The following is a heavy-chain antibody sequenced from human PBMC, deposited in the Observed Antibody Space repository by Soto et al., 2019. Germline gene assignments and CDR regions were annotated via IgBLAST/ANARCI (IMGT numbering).Heavy chain of an antibody. D-gene: IGHD3-22*01. Sequence: GSLRLSCAASGFTCSNSTMNWVRQAPGKGLEWVACITSSGSFIYYADSMKGRFTISRDDAKKSLYLQMNSLRAEDTAVYYCARVPAASDRTAFYYVSKFFYFDYWGRGTQVTVSS. J-gene: IGHJ4*02. V-gene: IGHV3-21*01. CDR1: GFTCSNST. CDR2: ITSSGSFI. CDR3: ARVPAASDRTAFYYVSKFFYFDY.